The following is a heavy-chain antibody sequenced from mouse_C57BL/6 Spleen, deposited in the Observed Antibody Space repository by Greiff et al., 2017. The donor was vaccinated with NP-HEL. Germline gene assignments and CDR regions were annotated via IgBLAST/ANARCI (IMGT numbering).Heavy chain of an antibody. J-gene: IGHJ2*01. V-gene: IGHV14-4*01. CDR1: GFNIKDDY. CDR2: IDTENGDT. CDR3: TRAAQGYYFDY. D-gene: IGHD3-2*02. Sequence: EVQLQQSGAELVRPGASVKLSCTASGFNIKDDYMHWVKQRPEQGLEWIGWIDTENGDTEYASKFQGKATITADTSSNTAYLQLSSLTSEDTAVYYCTRAAQGYYFDYWGQGTTLTVSS.